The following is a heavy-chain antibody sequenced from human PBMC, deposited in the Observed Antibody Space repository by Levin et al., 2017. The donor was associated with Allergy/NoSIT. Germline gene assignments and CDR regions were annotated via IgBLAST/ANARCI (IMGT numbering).Heavy chain of an antibody. CDR2: ISWNSGSI. CDR1: GFTFDDYA. J-gene: IGHJ6*02. D-gene: IGHD3-22*01. CDR3: AKDKADYYAVSMDV. V-gene: IGHV3-9*01. Sequence: GGSLRLSCAASGFTFDDYAMHWVRQAPGKGLEWVSGISWNSGSIGYADSVKGRFTISRDNAKNSLYLQMNSLRAEDTALYYCAKDKADYYAVSMDVWGQGTTVTVSS.